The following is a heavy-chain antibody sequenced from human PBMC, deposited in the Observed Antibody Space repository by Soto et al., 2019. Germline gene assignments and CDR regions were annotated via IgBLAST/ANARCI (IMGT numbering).Heavy chain of an antibody. V-gene: IGHV1-69*08. CDR2: INPIVEIA. Sequence: QVQLVQSGAEVKKPGSSVKVSCKASGDTFRRYSITWVRQAPGQGGEWMGRINPIVEIARYAQKFQGRVTITVDKATTTAHMEWTSLRSEDTAVYYCARDRRTNYDYYGMDVWGQGTTVTVSS. CDR1: GDTFRRYS. CDR3: ARDRRTNYDYYGMDV. J-gene: IGHJ6*02.